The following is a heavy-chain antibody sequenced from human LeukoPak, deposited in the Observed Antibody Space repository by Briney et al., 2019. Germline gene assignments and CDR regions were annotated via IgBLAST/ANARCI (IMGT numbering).Heavy chain of an antibody. D-gene: IGHD3-10*01. V-gene: IGHV3-11*04. CDR2: ISSSGNTI. CDR1: GFIFSNYW. J-gene: IGHJ3*02. Sequence: GGSLRLSCAASGFIFSNYWLSWIRQAPGEGLESISYISSSGNTIHDADSLKGRFTISRDNARNSLYLQMNSLRVEDTAVYYCARDLGSGAFDIWGQGTMVTVSS. CDR3: ARDLGSGAFDI.